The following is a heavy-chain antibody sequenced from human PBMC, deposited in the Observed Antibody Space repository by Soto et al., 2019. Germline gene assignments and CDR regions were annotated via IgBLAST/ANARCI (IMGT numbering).Heavy chain of an antibody. CDR3: AKENGYSSSWFEFDY. D-gene: IGHD6-13*01. J-gene: IGHJ4*02. CDR2: IYSDGRT. CDR1: GLPVSTNH. Sequence: GGSLRLSCVVSGLPVSTNHMSWVRQAPGKGLEWVSFIYSDGRTFYADSVKGRFTVSRLSSKNTLYLQMNSLRAEDTAVYYCAKENGYSSSWFEFDYWGQGTLFTVSS. V-gene: IGHV3-53*01.